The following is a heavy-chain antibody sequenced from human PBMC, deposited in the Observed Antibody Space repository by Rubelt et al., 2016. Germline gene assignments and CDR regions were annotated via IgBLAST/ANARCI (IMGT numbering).Heavy chain of an antibody. CDR3: ARDQLALYAFDI. V-gene: IGHV1-18*01. D-gene: IGHD1-1*01. CDR2: ISTYNGDT. Sequence: QVQLVQSGAEVKEPGPSIKVSCKTSGYSFKRYAISWVRQAPGQGLEWMGWISTYNGDTRYAQNFQGRVTMTTDTSTSTAYMELRSLRSDDTAVYFCARDQLALYAFDIWGQGTMVTVSS. J-gene: IGHJ3*02. CDR1: GYSFKRYA.